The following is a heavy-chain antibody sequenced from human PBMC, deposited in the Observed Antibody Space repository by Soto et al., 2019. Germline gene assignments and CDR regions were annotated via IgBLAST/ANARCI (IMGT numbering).Heavy chain of an antibody. CDR1: GYTFTSYD. D-gene: IGHD3-3*01. Sequence: ASVKVSCKASGYTFTSYDINWVRQATGQGLEWMGWMNPNSGNTGYAQKFQGRVTMTRNTSISTAYMELSSLRSEDTAVYYCASPXRNYDFWSGYSFDIWGQGTMVTVSS. V-gene: IGHV1-8*01. CDR3: ASPXRNYDFWSGYSFDI. J-gene: IGHJ3*02. CDR2: MNPNSGNT.